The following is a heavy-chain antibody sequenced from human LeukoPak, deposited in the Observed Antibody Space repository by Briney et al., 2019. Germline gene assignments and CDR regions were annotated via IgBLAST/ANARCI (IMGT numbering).Heavy chain of an antibody. Sequence: GGSLRLSCAASGFTFSTYWMHWVRQAPGKGLVWVSHINIDGNTTTSADSVKGRFTISRDNAKNTLYLQLNSLRAEDTAMYYCARSSLDYWGQGTLVTVSS. CDR2: INIDGNTT. CDR3: ARSSLDY. J-gene: IGHJ4*02. V-gene: IGHV3-74*01. CDR1: GFTFSTYW.